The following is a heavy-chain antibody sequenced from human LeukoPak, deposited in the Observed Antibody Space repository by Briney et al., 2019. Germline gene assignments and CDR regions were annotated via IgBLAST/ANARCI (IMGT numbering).Heavy chain of an antibody. V-gene: IGHV1-2*02. CDR1: GYTFTGYY. J-gene: IGHJ5*02. CDR2: INPNSGGT. D-gene: IGHD5-18*01. CDR3: ARFALRGYSYGTGGENWFDP. Sequence: EASVKVSCKASGYTFTGYYIHWVRQAPGQGLEWMGWINPNSGGTNYAQKFQGRVTMTRDTSISTAYMELSRLRSDDTAVYYCARFALRGYSYGTGGENWFDPWGQGTLVTVSS.